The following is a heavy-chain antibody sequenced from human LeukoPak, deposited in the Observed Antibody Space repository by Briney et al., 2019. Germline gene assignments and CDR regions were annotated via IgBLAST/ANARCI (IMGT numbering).Heavy chain of an antibody. V-gene: IGHV3-23*01. CDR1: GFTFSSYG. CDR3: AKGHYDTGGYYYFDY. J-gene: IGHJ4*02. Sequence: GGTLRLSCEASGFTFSSYGMGGVRQAPGKGLEWVPVVSGSGGSTYYAHSVKGRFTISRDNSKNTVYLQMNSLRAEDTAVYYCAKGHYDTGGYYYFDYWGQGTLVTVSS. CDR2: VSGSGGST. D-gene: IGHD3-22*01.